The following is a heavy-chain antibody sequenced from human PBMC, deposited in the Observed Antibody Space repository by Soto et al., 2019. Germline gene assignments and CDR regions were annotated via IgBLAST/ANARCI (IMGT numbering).Heavy chain of an antibody. V-gene: IGHV1-18*04. CDR1: GYTFTSYG. CDR3: ARGAIFGVVIDPVGWFDP. CDR2: ISAYNGNT. Sequence: QVPLVQSGAEVKKPGASVKVSCKASGYTFTSYGISWVRQAPGQGLEWMGWISAYNGNTNYAQKLQGRVTMTTDTSTSTAYMELRSLRSDDTAVYYCARGAIFGVVIDPVGWFDPWGQGTLVTVSS. D-gene: IGHD3-3*01. J-gene: IGHJ5*02.